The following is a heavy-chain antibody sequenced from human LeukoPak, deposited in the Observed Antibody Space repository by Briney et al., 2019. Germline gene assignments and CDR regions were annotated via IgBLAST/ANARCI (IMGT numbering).Heavy chain of an antibody. CDR3: ARAYEEYMDV. D-gene: IGHD5-12*01. V-gene: IGHV4-38-2*02. J-gene: IGHJ6*03. CDR1: GSSITSLHS. Sequence: SETLSLTCIVSGSSITSLHSWGWIRQPPGKGLEWVGSMYHSGKPYYNPSLKSRVTISADTSKNQFSLKLTSVTAADTAIYYCARAYEEYMDVWGKGTTVTVSS. CDR2: MYHSGKP.